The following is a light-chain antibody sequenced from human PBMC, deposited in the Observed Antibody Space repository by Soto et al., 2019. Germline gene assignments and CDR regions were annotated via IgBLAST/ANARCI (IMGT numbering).Light chain of an antibody. J-gene: IGLJ2*01. CDR2: DVS. CDR3: CSYAGSYTEV. V-gene: IGLV2-11*01. CDR1: SSDVGYYNY. Sequence: QSALTQPRSVSGSPGQSVTISCTGTSSDVGYYNYVSWYQQHPGKAPKLMIYDVSKRPSGVPDRVSGSKYGKTASLTIFELQAEDEADYYCCSYAGSYTEVFGGGTKLTVL.